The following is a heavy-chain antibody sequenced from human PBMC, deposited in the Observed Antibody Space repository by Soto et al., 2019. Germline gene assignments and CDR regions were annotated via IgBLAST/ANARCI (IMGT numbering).Heavy chain of an antibody. V-gene: IGHV3-30*18. CDR1: GFTFSSYG. CDR2: ISYDGSNK. J-gene: IGHJ4*02. D-gene: IGHD3-10*01. CDR3: AKDVITEGLWFGELPDY. Sequence: GGSLRLSCAASGFTFSSYGMHWVRQAPGKGLEWVAVISYDGSNKYYADSVKGRFTISRDNSKNTLYLQMNSLRAEDTAVYYCAKDVITEGLWFGELPDYWGQGTLVTVSS.